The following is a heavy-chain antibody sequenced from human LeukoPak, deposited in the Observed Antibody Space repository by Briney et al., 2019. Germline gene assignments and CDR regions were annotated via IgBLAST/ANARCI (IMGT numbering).Heavy chain of an antibody. J-gene: IGHJ4*02. V-gene: IGHV3-7*04. CDR3: ARGFARRGFDY. CDR1: GFSVSGYW. D-gene: IGHD3-10*01. CDR2: IKQDGSEK. Sequence: PGGSLRLSCAVSGFSVSGYWMTWVRQAPGKGLEWVANIKQDGSEKNYVDSVKGRFTISRDNAENSLFLQMNSLRAEDTAVYYCARGFARRGFDYWGQGTLVTVSS.